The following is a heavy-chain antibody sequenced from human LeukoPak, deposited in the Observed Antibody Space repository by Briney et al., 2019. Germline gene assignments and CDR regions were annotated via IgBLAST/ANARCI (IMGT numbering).Heavy chain of an antibody. J-gene: IGHJ4*02. V-gene: IGHV4-59*01. CDR3: ARQSISGSSLSYFDY. D-gene: IGHD3-22*01. Sequence: ASEPLSLTCTVSGGSISSYYWSWIRQPPGKGLEWIGNIYDSGSTNYNPSLKSRVTISVDTSKNQCSLKLSSVTAADTAVYYCARQSISGSSLSYFDYWGQGTLVNVSS. CDR1: GGSISSYY. CDR2: IYDSGST.